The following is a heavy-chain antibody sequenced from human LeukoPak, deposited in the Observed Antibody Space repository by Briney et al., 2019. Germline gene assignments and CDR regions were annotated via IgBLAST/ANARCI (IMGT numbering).Heavy chain of an antibody. D-gene: IGHD5/OR15-5a*01. CDR2: IYYSRST. Sequence: RPSETLSLTCTVSGGSISSSSYYWGWIRQPPGKGLEWIGSIYYSRSTYYNPSLKSRVTISVDTSKNQFSLKLSSVTAADTAVYYCASPAGGGVYAFDIWGQGTMVTVSS. CDR3: ASPAGGGVYAFDI. V-gene: IGHV4-39*01. J-gene: IGHJ3*02. CDR1: GGSISSSSYY.